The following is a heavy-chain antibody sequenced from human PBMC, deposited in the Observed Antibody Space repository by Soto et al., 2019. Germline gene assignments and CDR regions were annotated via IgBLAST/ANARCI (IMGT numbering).Heavy chain of an antibody. CDR3: ARDVLPNVGPYNWFDP. CDR1: GYTFTSYG. V-gene: IGHV1-18*01. J-gene: IGHJ5*02. Sequence: ASVKVSCKASGYTFTSYGISWVRQAPGQGLEWMGWISAYNGNTNYAQKLQGRVTMTTDTSTSTAYMELRSLRSDDTAVYYCARDVLPNVGPYNWFDPWGQGTLVTVSS. CDR2: ISAYNGNT. D-gene: IGHD2-8*01.